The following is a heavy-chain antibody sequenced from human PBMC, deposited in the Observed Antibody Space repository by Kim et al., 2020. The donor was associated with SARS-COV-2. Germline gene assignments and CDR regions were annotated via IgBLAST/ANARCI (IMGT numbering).Heavy chain of an antibody. J-gene: IGHJ4*02. Sequence: VKGRFTISRDNAKNSLYLQMNSLRAEDTALYYCAKDPSPRMITFGGVIDYWGQGTLVTVSS. D-gene: IGHD3-16*01. CDR3: AKDPSPRMITFGGVIDY. V-gene: IGHV3-9*01.